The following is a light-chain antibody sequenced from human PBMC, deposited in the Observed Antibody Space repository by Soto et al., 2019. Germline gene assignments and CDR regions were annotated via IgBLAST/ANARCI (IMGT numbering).Light chain of an antibody. CDR2: RNN. V-gene: IGLV1-47*01. J-gene: IGLJ1*01. CDR3: AAWDDSLSGPVYV. Sequence: QSVLTQPPSASGTPGQRVTISCSGSSSNIGSNYVYWYRQLPGTAPKLLIYRNNQRPSGVPDRFSGSKSGTSASLAISGLRSEDEADYYCAAWDDSLSGPVYVFGTGTKVTVL. CDR1: SSNIGSNY.